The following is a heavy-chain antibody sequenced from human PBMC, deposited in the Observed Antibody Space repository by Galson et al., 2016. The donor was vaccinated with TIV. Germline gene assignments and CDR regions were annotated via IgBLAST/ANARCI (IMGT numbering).Heavy chain of an antibody. CDR2: ILPIFGAA. Sequence: SVKVSCKASGGTFNIYAISWVRQAPGQGLEWMGGILPIFGAATYAQKFQARVTITADEPTNTAYMELSSLKSADTAMYYCAIPSSSCRGCSYYYYMDVWGKGTTVTVSS. D-gene: IGHD6-19*01. V-gene: IGHV1-69*13. J-gene: IGHJ6*03. CDR3: AIPSSSCRGCSYYYYMDV. CDR1: GGTFNIYA.